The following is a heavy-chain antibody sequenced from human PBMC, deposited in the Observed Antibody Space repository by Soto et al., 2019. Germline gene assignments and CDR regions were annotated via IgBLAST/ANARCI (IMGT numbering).Heavy chain of an antibody. V-gene: IGHV4-59*01. CDR3: ARAPAGYYYDSSGYYYNVAAFDI. CDR1: GGSISSYY. Sequence: SETLSLTCTVSGGSISSYYWSWIRQPPGKGLEWIGYIYYSGSTNYNPSLKSRVTISVDTSKSQFSLKLSSVTAADTAVYYCARAPAGYYYDSSGYYYNVAAFDIWGQGTMVTVSS. D-gene: IGHD3-22*01. J-gene: IGHJ3*02. CDR2: IYYSGST.